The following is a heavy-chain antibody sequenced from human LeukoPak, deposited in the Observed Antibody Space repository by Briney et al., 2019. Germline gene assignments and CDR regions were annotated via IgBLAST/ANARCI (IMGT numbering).Heavy chain of an antibody. CDR3: ARASGPIFGVVTQYFDY. V-gene: IGHV1-18*04. D-gene: IGHD3-3*01. J-gene: IGHJ4*02. CDR2: ISAYNGNT. Sequence: GASVKVSCKASGYTFTSYGISCVRQAPGQGLEWMGWISAYNGNTNYAQKLQGRVTMTTDTSTSTAYMELRSLRSDDTAVYYCARASGPIFGVVTQYFDYWGQGTLVTVSS. CDR1: GYTFTSYG.